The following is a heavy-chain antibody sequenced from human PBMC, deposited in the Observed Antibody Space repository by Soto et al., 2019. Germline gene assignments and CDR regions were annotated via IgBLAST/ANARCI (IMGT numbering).Heavy chain of an antibody. CDR3: AYDFWSGHSNVQH. D-gene: IGHD3-3*01. CDR1: GVTFTTYS. V-gene: IGHV3-21*01. Sequence: PGGSLRLSCAASGVTFTTYSMNWVRQAPGKGLEWVSSISSSNDYVYYADSVKGRFTISKDTAKNSLYLQMNSLRAEDTAVYYCAYDFWSGHSNVQHWGQGTLVTVSS. J-gene: IGHJ1*01. CDR2: ISSSNDYV.